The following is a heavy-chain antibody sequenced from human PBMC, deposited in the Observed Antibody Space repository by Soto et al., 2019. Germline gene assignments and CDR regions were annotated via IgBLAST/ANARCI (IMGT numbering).Heavy chain of an antibody. CDR3: ARSVSFITPRPDY. CDR1: GYTFTDYY. J-gene: IGHJ4*02. CDR2: INPNSGDT. D-gene: IGHD6-6*01. V-gene: IGHV1-2*02. Sequence: ASVKVSCKASGYTFTDYYIHWVRQAPGQGLECMGWINPNSGDTISAQKFQGRVTMTRDTSITTVYMEVSRLRSDDTAVYYCARSVSFITPRPDYWGQGTLVTVSS.